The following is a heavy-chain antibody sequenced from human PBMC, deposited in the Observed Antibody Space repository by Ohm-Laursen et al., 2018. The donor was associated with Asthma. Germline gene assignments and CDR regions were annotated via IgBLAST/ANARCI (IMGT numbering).Heavy chain of an antibody. D-gene: IGHD4-11*01. CDR3: ARAEKGLHQRPLPVDY. V-gene: IGHV3-30-3*01. J-gene: IGHJ4*02. CDR1: GFTFSNFA. Sequence: SSLRLSCSASGFTFSNFAMHWVRQAPGKGLEWMSIITSDGSWTSYADSVKGRFTISRDNAKNSLYLQMDSLRDEDTAVYYCARAEKGLHQRPLPVDYWGQGTLVTVSS. CDR2: ITSDGSWT.